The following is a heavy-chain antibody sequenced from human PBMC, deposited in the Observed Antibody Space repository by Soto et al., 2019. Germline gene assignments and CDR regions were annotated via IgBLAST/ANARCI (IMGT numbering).Heavy chain of an antibody. CDR1: GFTFSSYT. CDR3: ARGPSTSGWYYCFDP. CDR2: ISSSSSNI. V-gene: IGHV3-48*02. D-gene: IGHD6-19*01. Sequence: EGQLVESGGGLVQSGGSLRLSCAASGFTFSSYTMNWVRQAPGKGLEWISYISSSSSNIYYTDSVKGRFTISRDNAKNSLYLQMNSLRDEDTAVYYCARGPSTSGWYYCFDPWGQGTLVTVSS. J-gene: IGHJ5*02.